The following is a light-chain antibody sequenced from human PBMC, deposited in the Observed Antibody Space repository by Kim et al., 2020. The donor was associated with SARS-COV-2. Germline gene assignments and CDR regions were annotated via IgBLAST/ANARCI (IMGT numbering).Light chain of an antibody. CDR2: AAS. CDR1: QSVSSSY. J-gene: IGKJ4*01. CDR3: QQSISAPLT. V-gene: IGKV3-20*01. Sequence: EIVLTQSPGTLSLSPGERATLSCRASQSVSSSYFAWYKKKPGQAPRLLIYAASSRATGIPDRFSGSGSGTDFTLTISRLEPEDFAVYYCQQSISAPLTFGRGTKVDIK.